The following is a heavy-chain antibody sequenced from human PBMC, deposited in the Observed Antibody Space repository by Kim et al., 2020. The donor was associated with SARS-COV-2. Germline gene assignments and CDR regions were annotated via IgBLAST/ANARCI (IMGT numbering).Heavy chain of an antibody. CDR1: GFTFSDYE. J-gene: IGHJ1*01. Sequence: GGSLRLSCAASGFTFSDYEMNWVRQAPGKGLEWVSYISTSGTTIYYADSVKGRFTISRDNAKNSLYLQMNNLIAEDTALYYCASGYYYDSSGYYYADGFQHWGQGTLVTVSS. V-gene: IGHV3-48*03. CDR2: ISTSGTTI. D-gene: IGHD3-22*01. CDR3: ASGYYYDSSGYYYADGFQH.